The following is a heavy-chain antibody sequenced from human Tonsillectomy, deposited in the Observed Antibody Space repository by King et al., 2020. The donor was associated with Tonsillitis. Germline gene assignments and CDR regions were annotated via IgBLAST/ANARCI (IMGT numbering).Heavy chain of an antibody. V-gene: IGHV3-21*01. CDR2: ISSSSSYI. CDR3: ARDIYYGDYFTPGFDY. CDR1: GFTFSSSS. Sequence: VQLVESGGGLVKPGGPLRLSCAASGFTFSSSSMNWVRQAPGKGLEWVSSISSSSSYIYYADSMKGRFTISRDNAKNSLYLLMNSLRAEDTAVYYCARDIYYGDYFTPGFDYWGQGTLVTVSS. D-gene: IGHD4-17*01. J-gene: IGHJ4*02.